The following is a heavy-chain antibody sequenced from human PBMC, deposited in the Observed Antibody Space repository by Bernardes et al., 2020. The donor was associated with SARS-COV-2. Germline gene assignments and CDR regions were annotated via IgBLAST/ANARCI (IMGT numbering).Heavy chain of an antibody. V-gene: IGHV3-64D*06. D-gene: IGHD2-21*02. Sequence: GGSLRLSCSASGFTFSSYAMHWVRQAPGKGLEYVSAISSNGGSTYYADSVKGRFTISRDNSKNTLYLQMSSLRAEDTAVYYCVKGEDCGGDCYYYYYGMDVWGQGTTVTVSS. CDR3: VKGEDCGGDCYYYYYGMDV. J-gene: IGHJ6*02. CDR1: GFTFSSYA. CDR2: ISSNGGST.